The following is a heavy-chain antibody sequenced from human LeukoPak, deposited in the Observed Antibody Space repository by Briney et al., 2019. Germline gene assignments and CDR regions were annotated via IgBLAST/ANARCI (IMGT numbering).Heavy chain of an antibody. D-gene: IGHD6-25*01. CDR2: IYHSGST. J-gene: IGHJ3*02. Sequence: SETLSLTCTVSGYSISSGYYWGWIRQPPGKGLEWIGSIYHSGSTYYNPSLKSRVTISVDTSKNQFSLKLSSVTAADTAVYYCARRYGYDAFDIWGQGTMVTVSS. CDR1: GYSISSGYY. V-gene: IGHV4-38-2*02. CDR3: ARRYGYDAFDI.